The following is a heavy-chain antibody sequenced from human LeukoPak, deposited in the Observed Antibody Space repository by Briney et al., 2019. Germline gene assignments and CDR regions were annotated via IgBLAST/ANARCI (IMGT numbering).Heavy chain of an antibody. CDR2: ISRNDDGT. Sequence: QAGGSLRLSCAASGFTFSNYAMTWVRQAPGKGLEWVSTISRNDDGTYYADSVKGRFTISRDNSKNTVYPQMNSLRVEDTAVYYCAKEGPHRGSYYLNFDYWGQGTLVTVSS. CDR1: GFTFSNYA. D-gene: IGHD1-26*01. CDR3: AKEGPHRGSYYLNFDY. J-gene: IGHJ4*02. V-gene: IGHV3-23*01.